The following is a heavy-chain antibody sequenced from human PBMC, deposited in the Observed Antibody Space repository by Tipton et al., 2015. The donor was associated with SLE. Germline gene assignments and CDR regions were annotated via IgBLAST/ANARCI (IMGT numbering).Heavy chain of an antibody. CDR2: INHAGST. CDR1: DGSFSGYF. J-gene: IGHJ5*02. D-gene: IGHD2-21*01. Sequence: GLVKPSETLSLTCGVYDGSFSGYFWSWIRQSPGKGLEWIGEINHAGSTNYNPSLRSRVTISEDTAKRQFSLNLSSVTVADTAVYYCARGRIVVSREWGWFDPWGQGILVSVSS. CDR3: ARGRIVVSREWGWFDP. V-gene: IGHV4-34*01.